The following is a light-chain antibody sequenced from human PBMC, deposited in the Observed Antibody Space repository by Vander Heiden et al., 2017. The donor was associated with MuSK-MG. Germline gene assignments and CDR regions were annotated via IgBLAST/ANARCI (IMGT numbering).Light chain of an antibody. J-gene: IGLJ1*01. CDR3: CSYAGSYIFYV. V-gene: IGLV2-11*01. Sequence: SALTQPRSVSGSPGQSVTISCTGSSDDVGYYNNVAWYQQHPGKATKVVIYDVTKRPSGVPDRFSGSKSGNTASLTISGLQADDEADYYCCSYAGSYIFYVFGTGTKVTVL. CDR2: DVT. CDR1: SDDVGYYNN.